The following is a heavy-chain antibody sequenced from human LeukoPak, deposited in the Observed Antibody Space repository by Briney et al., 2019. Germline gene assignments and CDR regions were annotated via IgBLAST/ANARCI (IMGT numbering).Heavy chain of an antibody. Sequence: PSETLSLTCAVYGGSFSGYYWSWIRQPPGKGLGWIGEINHSGSTNYNPSLKSRVTISVDTSKNQFSLKLSSVTAADTAVYYCARGIRMVLRYWGQGTLVTVSS. J-gene: IGHJ4*02. CDR2: INHSGST. V-gene: IGHV4-34*01. D-gene: IGHD2-15*01. CDR1: GGSFSGYY. CDR3: ARGIRMVLRY.